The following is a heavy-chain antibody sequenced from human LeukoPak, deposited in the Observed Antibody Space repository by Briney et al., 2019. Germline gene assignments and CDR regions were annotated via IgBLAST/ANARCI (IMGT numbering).Heavy chain of an antibody. V-gene: IGHV3-23*01. CDR2: ISGSGDST. CDR3: AREAVLVGAGYYYYYGMDV. CDR1: GFTFSSYA. D-gene: IGHD2-15*01. Sequence: GGSLRLSCAASGFTFSSYAMSWVRQAPGKGLEWVSAISGSGDSTYYGDSVKGRFTISRDNSKNTLYLQMNGLRAEDTAVYYCAREAVLVGAGYYYYYGMDVWGQGTTVTVSS. J-gene: IGHJ6*02.